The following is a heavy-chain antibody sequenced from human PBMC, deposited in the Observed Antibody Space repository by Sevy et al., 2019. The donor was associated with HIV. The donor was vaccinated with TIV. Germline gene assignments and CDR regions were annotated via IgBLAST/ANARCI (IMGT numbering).Heavy chain of an antibody. D-gene: IGHD2-2*01. CDR3: ARHCSSTSCSHAFDI. CDR1: GGSFSGYY. Sequence: SETLSLTCAVYGGSFSGYYWSWIRQPPGKGLEWIGEINHSGSTNYNPSLKSRVTISVDTSKNLFSLKLSSVTAADTAVYYCARHCSSTSCSHAFDIWGQGTMVTVSS. CDR2: INHSGST. J-gene: IGHJ3*02. V-gene: IGHV4-34*01.